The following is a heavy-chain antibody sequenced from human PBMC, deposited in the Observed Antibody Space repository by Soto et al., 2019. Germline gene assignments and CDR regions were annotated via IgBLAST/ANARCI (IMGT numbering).Heavy chain of an antibody. CDR3: ARDLEFRDGNISHLDY. CDR2: IIPIIGTP. Sequence: ASVKVSCKASGGTFRNHVFNWVRQAPGQGLEWMGGIIPIIGTPNYAQKFQGRVAITADASTNTVYLDVSSLRSQDTAVYYCARDLEFRDGNISHLDYWGQGTLVTVSS. J-gene: IGHJ4*02. V-gene: IGHV1-69*13. CDR1: GGTFRNHV. D-gene: IGHD3-10*01.